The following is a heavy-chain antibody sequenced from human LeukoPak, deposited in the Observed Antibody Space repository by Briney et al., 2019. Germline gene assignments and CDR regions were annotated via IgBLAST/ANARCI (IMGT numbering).Heavy chain of an antibody. CDR1: GYTFTSYG. V-gene: IGHV1-18*04. D-gene: IGHD3-22*01. CDR2: ISAYNGNT. Sequence: GASVKVSCKASGYTFTSYGISWVRQAPGQGLEWMGWISAYNGNTNYAQKLQGRDTMTTDTSTSTAYMELRRLSSDDTAVYRCAIVLTDSGMGAWGKRTTVTVSS. J-gene: IGHJ6*04. CDR3: AIVLTDSGMGA.